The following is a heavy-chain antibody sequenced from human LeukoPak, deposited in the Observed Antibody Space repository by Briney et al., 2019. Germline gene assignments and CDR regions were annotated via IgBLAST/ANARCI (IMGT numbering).Heavy chain of an antibody. CDR2: TNWNGAST. J-gene: IGHJ4*02. V-gene: IGHV3-20*04. CDR3: ARDDRNIFDY. Sequence: GGSLRLSCAASGFTFDDYGMTWVRQAPGKGLEWVSGTNWNGASTGYADSVKGRFTISRDNAKNSLCLQMNSLRAEDTALYYCARDDRNIFDYWGQGTLVTVSS. CDR1: GFTFDDYG. D-gene: IGHD2/OR15-2a*01.